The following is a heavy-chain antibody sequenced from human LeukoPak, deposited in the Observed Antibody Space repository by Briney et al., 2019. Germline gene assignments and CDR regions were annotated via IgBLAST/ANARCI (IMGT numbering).Heavy chain of an antibody. CDR1: GDSITTYY. J-gene: IGHJ4*02. CDR3: ARPPQLFAGRVYYFDF. V-gene: IGHV4-59*08. CDR2: IYYSGST. D-gene: IGHD3-16*01. Sequence: SETLSLTCTVSGDSITTYYWSWIRQPPGKGLEWIGYIYYSGSTNYNPSLKSRVTISVDTSKNQFSLKLTSVTAADTAVYYCARPPQLFAGRVYYFDFWGQGTLVTVSS.